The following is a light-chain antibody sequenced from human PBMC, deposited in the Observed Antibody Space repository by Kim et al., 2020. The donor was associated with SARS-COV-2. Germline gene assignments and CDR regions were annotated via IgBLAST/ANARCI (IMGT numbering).Light chain of an antibody. CDR1: SSDVGSFNL. V-gene: IGLV2-23*02. Sequence: QSVLTQPASVSGSPGQSITISCTGTSSDVGSFNLVSWYQQYPGKAPKLMIYEVNKRPSGVSNRFSGSKSGNTASLTISGLQAEDETDYYCCAYAGSRTNWVFGGGTQLTVL. CDR3: CAYAGSRTNWV. J-gene: IGLJ3*02. CDR2: EVN.